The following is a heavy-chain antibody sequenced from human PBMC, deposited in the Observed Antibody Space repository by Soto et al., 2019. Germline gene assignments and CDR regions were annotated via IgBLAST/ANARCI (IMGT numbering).Heavy chain of an antibody. D-gene: IGHD2-21*02. CDR3: ARGHKTPSGHPTLIIVVTLDY. CDR2: VSPSGSS. Sequence: QVQLQESGPGLVKPSETLSLICTVSGASIRSNDWWTWVRQPPGKGLEWIGEVSPSGSSNYNPAFKSRLTISVTKSKTQFSLDLKSVTAADTAVYYCARGHKTPSGHPTLIIVVTLDYWGQGAGVAVSS. J-gene: IGHJ4*02. CDR1: GASIRSNDW. V-gene: IGHV4-4*02.